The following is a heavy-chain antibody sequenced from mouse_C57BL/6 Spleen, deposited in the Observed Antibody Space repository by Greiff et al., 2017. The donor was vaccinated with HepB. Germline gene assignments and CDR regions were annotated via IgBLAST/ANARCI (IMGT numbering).Heavy chain of an antibody. V-gene: IGHV7-3*01. Sequence: DVMLVESGGGLVQPGGSLSLSCAASGFTFTDYYMSWVRQPPGKALEWLGFIRNKANGYTTEYSASVKGRFTISRDNSQSILYLQMNALRAEDSATYYCARSPDTTVVATGYFDVWGTGTTVTVSS. D-gene: IGHD1-1*01. CDR2: IRNKANGYTT. CDR1: GFTFTDYY. CDR3: ARSPDTTVVATGYFDV. J-gene: IGHJ1*03.